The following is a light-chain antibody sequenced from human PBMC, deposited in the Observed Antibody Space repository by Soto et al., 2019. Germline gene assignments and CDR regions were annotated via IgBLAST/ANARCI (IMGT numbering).Light chain of an antibody. CDR1: QSVSSN. CDR2: GAS. J-gene: IGKJ2*01. Sequence: EIVMTQSPATLSVSPGERATLSCRASQSVSSNFAWYQQKPGQAPRLLIYGASTRATGIPARVSGSGSGTEVPLTISSLQSEDFAVYYCQQYNNWPYTFGQGTKLEIK. CDR3: QQYNNWPYT. V-gene: IGKV3-15*01.